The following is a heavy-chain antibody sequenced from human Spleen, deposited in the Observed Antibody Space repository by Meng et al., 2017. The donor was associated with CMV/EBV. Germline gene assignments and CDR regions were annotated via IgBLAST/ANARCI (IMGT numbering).Heavy chain of an antibody. CDR2: IKSKSDGEET. CDR3: AKWGYCSGNSCYQGLDY. V-gene: IGHV3-15*01. Sequence: GESLKISCAASGITFSDAWMSWVRQAPGKGLEWVGRIKSKSDGEETSYAARVKGRFTISRDNSKKTLYLQMNSLRAEDTAEYYCAKWGYCSGNSCYQGLDYWGQGTLVTVSS. D-gene: IGHD2-15*01. J-gene: IGHJ4*02. CDR1: GITFSDAW.